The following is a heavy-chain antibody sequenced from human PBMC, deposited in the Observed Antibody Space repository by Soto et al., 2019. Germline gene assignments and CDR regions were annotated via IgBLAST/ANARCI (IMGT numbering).Heavy chain of an antibody. CDR3: AISRRYYDSSSYYPPPLLGAFDI. V-gene: IGHV1-18*01. CDR2: ISAYNGNT. J-gene: IGHJ3*02. Sequence: ASVKVSCKASGYTFTSYGISWVRQAPGQGLEWMGWISAYNGNTNYAQKLQGRVTMTTDTSTSTAYMELRSLRSDDTAVYYCAISRRYYDSSSYYPPPLLGAFDIWGQGTMVTVSS. CDR1: GYTFTSYG. D-gene: IGHD3-22*01.